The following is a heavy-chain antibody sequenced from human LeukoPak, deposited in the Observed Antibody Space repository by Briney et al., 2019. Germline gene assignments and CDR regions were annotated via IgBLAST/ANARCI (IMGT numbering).Heavy chain of an antibody. CDR1: GFTFSDYY. Sequence: PGGSLRLSCAAFGFTFSDYYMSWIRQAPGKGLEWVSYISKSGSDSNFADSVKGRFTISRDNAKNSLYLQMNSLRDEDTAVYYCARGPSSDAFDIWGQGTMVTVSS. CDR2: ISKSGSDS. V-gene: IGHV3-11*06. J-gene: IGHJ3*02. CDR3: ARGPSSDAFDI.